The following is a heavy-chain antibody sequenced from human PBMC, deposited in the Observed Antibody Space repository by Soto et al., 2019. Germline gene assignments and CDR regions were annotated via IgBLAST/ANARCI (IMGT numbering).Heavy chain of an antibody. CDR2: IFYSWST. D-gene: IGHD1-26*01. CDR1: GGSINRGGYY. Sequence: QVQLQESGPGLVKPSQTLSLTCSVSGGSINRGGYYWTWIRQHPGKGLEWIGNIFYSWSTSYNPSLQGRLTISIDTTKTHFPLRLTSVTAADTAVYYCARNSVSKKIDFWGQGTLVTVSS. CDR3: ARNSVSKKIDF. V-gene: IGHV4-31*03. J-gene: IGHJ4*02.